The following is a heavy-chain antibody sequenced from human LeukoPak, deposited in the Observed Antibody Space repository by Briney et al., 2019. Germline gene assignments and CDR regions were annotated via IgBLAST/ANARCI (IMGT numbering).Heavy chain of an antibody. V-gene: IGHV3-23*01. Sequence: GGSLRLSCAASGFAFSSHAMTWVRQAPGKGLEWVSSISGSSEKTYYADSVKGRFTISRDSSQKILNLQMNNLRVEDTAIYYCAKDGYDFWSDGWFDPWGQGTLVTVSS. CDR3: AKDGYDFWSDGWFDP. CDR1: GFAFSSHA. J-gene: IGHJ5*02. D-gene: IGHD3-3*01. CDR2: ISGSSEKT.